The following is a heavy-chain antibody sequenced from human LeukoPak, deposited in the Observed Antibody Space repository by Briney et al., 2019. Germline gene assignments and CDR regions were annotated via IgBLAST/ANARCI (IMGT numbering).Heavy chain of an antibody. CDR1: GYTFTSYG. J-gene: IGHJ6*02. CDR2: ISAYNGNT. D-gene: IGHD2-15*01. Sequence: ASVKVSCKASGYTFTSYGISWVRQAPGQGLDWMGWISAYNGNTNYAQKLQGRVTMTTDTSTSTAYMELRSLRSDDTAVYYCARRGRVVYYYGMDVWGQGTTVTVSS. V-gene: IGHV1-18*01. CDR3: ARRGRVVYYYGMDV.